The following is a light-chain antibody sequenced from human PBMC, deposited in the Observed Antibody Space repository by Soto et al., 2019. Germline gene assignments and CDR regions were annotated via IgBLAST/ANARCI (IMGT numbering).Light chain of an antibody. V-gene: IGKV1-5*03. CDR1: QNISSW. Sequence: DIQMTQSPSTLSASIGDRVTITCRASQNISSWLSWYQQKPGKAPNLLIYQASILESGVPSRFSGSGSGTEFSLTISSLQPDDFATFYCQQYTLKSLSFGGGTKVENK. J-gene: IGKJ4*01. CDR2: QAS. CDR3: QQYTLKSLS.